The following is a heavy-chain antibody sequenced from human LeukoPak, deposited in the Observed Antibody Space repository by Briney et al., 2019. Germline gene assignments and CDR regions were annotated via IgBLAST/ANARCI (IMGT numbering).Heavy chain of an antibody. Sequence: GGSLRLSCVASGFTFRSYSMNWVRQAPGKGLEWVSYLSSTGDISYAAPVKGRFTISRDNAQNSLYLQMNSLRAEDTAVYYCARDYNRGFDYWGQGTLATVSS. CDR2: LSSTGDI. CDR1: GFTFRSYS. V-gene: IGHV3-21*01. J-gene: IGHJ4*02. CDR3: ARDYNRGFDY. D-gene: IGHD2/OR15-2a*01.